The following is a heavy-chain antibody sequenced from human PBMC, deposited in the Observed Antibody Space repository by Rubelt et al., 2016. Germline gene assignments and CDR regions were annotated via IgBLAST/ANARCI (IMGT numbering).Heavy chain of an antibody. CDR3: ARVSMSHYRIVFIGSGSYYPREDY. V-gene: IGHV1-18*01. Sequence: TSYGISWVRQAPGQGLEWMGWISAYNGNTNYAQKLQGRVTMTTDTSTSTAYMELRSLRSDDTAVYYCARVSMSHYRIVFIGSGSYYPREDYWGQGTLVTVSS. J-gene: IGHJ4*02. CDR2: ISAYNGNT. CDR1: TSYG. D-gene: IGHD3-10*01.